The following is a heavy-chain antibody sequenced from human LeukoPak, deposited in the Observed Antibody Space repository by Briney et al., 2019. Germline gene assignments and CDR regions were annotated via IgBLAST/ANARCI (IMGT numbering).Heavy chain of an antibody. V-gene: IGHV3-74*01. D-gene: IGHD6-19*01. CDR1: GFTFSSYW. Sequence: GGSLRLSCAASGFTFSSYWMHWVRQAPGKGLVWVSRINSDGSSTSYADSVKGRFTISRDSAKNTLYLQMNSLRAEDTAVYYCAREDSSGWNDAFDIWGQGTMVTVSS. CDR2: INSDGSST. J-gene: IGHJ3*02. CDR3: AREDSSGWNDAFDI.